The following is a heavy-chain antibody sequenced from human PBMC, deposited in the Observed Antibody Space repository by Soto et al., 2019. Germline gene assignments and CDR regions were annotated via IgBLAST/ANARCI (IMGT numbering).Heavy chain of an antibody. CDR2: IRSKAYGGTT. D-gene: IGHD2-15*01. J-gene: IGHJ3*02. CDR1: GFTFGDYA. CDR3: TSAATRSAFDI. V-gene: IGHV3-49*03. Sequence: GGYLRLSCTASGFTFGDYAMSWFRQAPGKGLEWVGFIRSKAYGGTTEYAASVKGRFTISRDDSKSIAYLQMNSLKTEDTAVYYCTSAATRSAFDIWGQGTMVTVSS.